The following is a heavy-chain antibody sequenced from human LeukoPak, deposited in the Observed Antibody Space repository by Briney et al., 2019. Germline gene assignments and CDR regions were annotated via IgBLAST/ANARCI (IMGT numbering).Heavy chain of an antibody. J-gene: IGHJ4*02. D-gene: IGHD4-23*01. CDR3: ATRNYGGNSEYFDF. Sequence: SGTLSLTCTVSGGSISSYYWSWIRQPPGKGLEWIGYGHYTGSTNYNPSLESRVTISVDTSKSQFSLKLTSVTAADTAVYYCATRNYGGNSEYFDFWGQGALVTVSS. CDR1: GGSISSYY. V-gene: IGHV4-59*08. CDR2: GHYTGST.